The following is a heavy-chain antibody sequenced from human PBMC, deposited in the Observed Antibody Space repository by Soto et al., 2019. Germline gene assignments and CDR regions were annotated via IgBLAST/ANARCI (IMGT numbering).Heavy chain of an antibody. J-gene: IGHJ4*02. CDR3: ARAPSDQWLVYFDY. D-gene: IGHD6-19*01. CDR1: GFTFSSYS. CDR2: ISSSSSTI. V-gene: IGHV3-48*02. Sequence: EVQLVESGGGLVQPGGSLRLSCAASGFTFSSYSMNWVRQAPGKGLEWVSYISSSSSTIYYADSVKGRFTISRDNAKNSLYLQMNSLRDEDTAVYYCARAPSDQWLVYFDYWGQGTLVTVSS.